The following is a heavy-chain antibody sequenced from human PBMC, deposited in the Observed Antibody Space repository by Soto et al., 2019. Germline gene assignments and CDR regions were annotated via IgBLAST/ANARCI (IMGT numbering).Heavy chain of an antibody. J-gene: IGHJ5*02. V-gene: IGHV2-5*02. CDR2: IYWDDDK. CDR3: AHSINFWSGYQIDP. CDR1: GFSLSTSGVG. Sequence: QITLKESGPTLVKPTQTLTLTCTFSGFSLSTSGVGVGWIRQPPGKALEWLALIYWDDDKRYSPSLKSRLTITQDTSKNQVVLTMNNMDPVDTATYYCAHSINFWSGYQIDPWGQGTLVTVSS. D-gene: IGHD3-3*01.